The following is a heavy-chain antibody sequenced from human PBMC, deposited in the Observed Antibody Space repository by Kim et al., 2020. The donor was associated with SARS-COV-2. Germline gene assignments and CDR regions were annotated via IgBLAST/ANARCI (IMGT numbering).Heavy chain of an antibody. CDR1: GFTFSNYA. V-gene: IGHV3-23*01. CDR3: AKEACGYIWGSYRRYYF. J-gene: IGHJ4*01. CDR2: ISGGGGNT. Sequence: GGSLRLSCAVSGFTFSNYAMSWVRQAPGKGLEWVSCISGGGGNTYYADSVKGRFTISRDNPRSTLYLQMNSLRAEDTAVYYCAKEACGYIWGSYRRYYF. D-gene: IGHD3-16*02.